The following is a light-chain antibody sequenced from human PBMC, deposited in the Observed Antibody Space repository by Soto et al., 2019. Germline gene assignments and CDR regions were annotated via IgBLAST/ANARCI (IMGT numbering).Light chain of an antibody. J-gene: IGLJ3*02. CDR1: SSDVGGYNY. Sequence: QSALTQPATVSGSPGQSITISCTGTSSDVGGYNYVSWYQQHPGKAPKLMIYEVSNRPSGVSNRFSGSKSGNTASLTISGLQAEDEADYYCSSYTTGSTHWVFGGGTKLTVL. CDR2: EVS. CDR3: SSYTTGSTHWV. V-gene: IGLV2-14*01.